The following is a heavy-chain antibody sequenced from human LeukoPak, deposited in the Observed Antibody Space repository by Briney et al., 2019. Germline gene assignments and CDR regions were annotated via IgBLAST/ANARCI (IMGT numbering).Heavy chain of an antibody. D-gene: IGHD6-13*01. V-gene: IGHV3-21*01. CDR1: GFTFSSYS. Sequence: GGSLRLSCAASGFTFSSYSMNWVRQAPGKGLEWVSSISSSSSYIYYADSVKGRFTISRDNAKNSLYLQMNSLRAENTAVYYCARYTSGYSSSWYDAYYYGMDVWGQGTTVTVSS. J-gene: IGHJ6*02. CDR2: ISSSSSYI. CDR3: ARYTSGYSSSWYDAYYYGMDV.